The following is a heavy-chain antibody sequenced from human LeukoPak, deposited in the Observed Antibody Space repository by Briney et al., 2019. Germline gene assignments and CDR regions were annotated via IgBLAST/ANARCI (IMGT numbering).Heavy chain of an antibody. Sequence: GGSLRLSCAASGFSFHVHYMHWIRQAPGKGLEWVAVISLDGDKEYYADSVKGRFSLSRDNSINTVFLQLNSLRTDDTAMYYCVRDLSGHWTYDYWGQGTLVTVSS. CDR3: VRDLSGHWTYDY. D-gene: IGHD1-1*01. CDR1: GFSFHVHY. CDR2: ISLDGDKE. J-gene: IGHJ4*01. V-gene: IGHV3-30-3*01.